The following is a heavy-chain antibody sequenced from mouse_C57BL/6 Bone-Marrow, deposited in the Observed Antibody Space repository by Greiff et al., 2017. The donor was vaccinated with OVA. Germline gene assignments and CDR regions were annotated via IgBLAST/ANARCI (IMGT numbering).Heavy chain of an antibody. V-gene: IGHV1-26*01. J-gene: IGHJ2*01. CDR1: GYTFTDYY. CDR2: INPNNGGT. CDR3: ARNSYEYDGDFDY. D-gene: IGHD2-4*01. Sequence: EVQLQQSGPELVKPGASVKISCKASGYTFTDYYMNWVKQSHGKSLEWIGDINPNNGGTSYNQKFKGKATLTVDKSSSTAYMELRSLTSEDSAVYYCARNSYEYDGDFDYWGQGTTLTVSS.